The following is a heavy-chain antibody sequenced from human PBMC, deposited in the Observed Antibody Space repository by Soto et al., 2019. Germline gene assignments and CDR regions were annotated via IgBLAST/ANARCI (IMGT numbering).Heavy chain of an antibody. CDR1: GSTFSNYG. CDR3: ATVDNYYGSVF. D-gene: IGHD3-10*01. Sequence: QVQLVESGGGVVQPGTSLRLSCAASGSTFSNYGMHWVRQAPGKGLEWVAVVWYDGTTKFYPDSVKGRFTSSRDNSNNTLYLQMNSLRVEDTAVYYCATVDNYYGSVFWGQGTLVTVSS. CDR2: VWYDGTTK. J-gene: IGHJ4*02. V-gene: IGHV3-33*01.